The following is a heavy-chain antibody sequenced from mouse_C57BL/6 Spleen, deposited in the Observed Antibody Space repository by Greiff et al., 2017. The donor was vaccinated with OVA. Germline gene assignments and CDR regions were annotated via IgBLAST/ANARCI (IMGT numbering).Heavy chain of an antibody. CDR3: TRSISSKAMDY. CDR1: GYTFTSYW. CDR2: IYPGNSDT. D-gene: IGHD6-1*01. V-gene: IGHV1-5*01. Sequence: EVQLQESGTVLARPGASVKMSCKTSGYTFTSYWMHWVKQRPGQGLEWIGAIYPGNSDTSYNQKFKGKAKLTAVTSASTAYMELSSLTNEDPAIYYCTRSISSKAMDYWGQGTSVTVSS. J-gene: IGHJ4*01.